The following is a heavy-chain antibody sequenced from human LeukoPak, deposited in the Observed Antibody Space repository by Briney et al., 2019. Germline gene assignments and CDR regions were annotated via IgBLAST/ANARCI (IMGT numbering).Heavy chain of an antibody. D-gene: IGHD4-17*01. CDR2: ISYTGNT. CDR1: GVSINSNTYS. J-gene: IGHJ3*02. Sequence: PSETLSLTCTVSGVSINSNTYSWGWIRQPPGEGLEWIGTISYTGNTYFNSSLKSRVTIFVDTSKTQFSLKLSSVTAADTAVYYCARTQNYGRPLDAFDIWGQGTMVTVSS. CDR3: ARTQNYGRPLDAFDI. V-gene: IGHV4-39*07.